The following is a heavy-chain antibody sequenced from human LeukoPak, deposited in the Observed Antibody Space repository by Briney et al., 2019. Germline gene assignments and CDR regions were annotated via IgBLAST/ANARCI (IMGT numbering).Heavy chain of an antibody. D-gene: IGHD3-22*01. CDR1: GGSFSGYY. Sequence: SETLSLTCAVYGGSFSGYYWSWIRQPPGKGLEWIGEINHSGSTNYNPSLKSRVTISVDTSKNQFSLKLSSVTAADTAVYYCARLIRYDSSGYYLGAFDIWGQGTMVTVSS. J-gene: IGHJ3*02. CDR2: INHSGST. CDR3: ARLIRYDSSGYYLGAFDI. V-gene: IGHV4-34*01.